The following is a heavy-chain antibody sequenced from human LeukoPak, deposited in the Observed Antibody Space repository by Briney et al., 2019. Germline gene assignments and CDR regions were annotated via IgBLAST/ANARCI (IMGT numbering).Heavy chain of an antibody. CDR3: ARNQYCRGGGCYRAFDY. D-gene: IGHD2-15*01. J-gene: IGHJ4*02. CDR2: MSDSGGTI. V-gene: IGHV3-48*03. CDR1: GFTFSSYD. Sequence: PGGPLRLSCAASGFTFSSYDMNWVRQAPGKGPQWISYMSDSGGTIHYADSVKGRFTISRDNAKNLLYLQMNSLRAEDTAVYYCARNQYCRGGGCYRAFDYWGQGTLVTVSS.